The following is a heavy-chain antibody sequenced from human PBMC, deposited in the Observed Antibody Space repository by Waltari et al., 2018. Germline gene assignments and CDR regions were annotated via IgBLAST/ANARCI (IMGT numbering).Heavy chain of an antibody. CDR3: ARESIQLAGFDY. J-gene: IGHJ4*02. V-gene: IGHV3-48*03. D-gene: IGHD1-1*01. Sequence: EVQLVESGGGLVQPGGSLRLSCAASGFTFATYEMNWVRQAPGKGLEWVSYISGSGTTRYYADSVKGRFTISRDNAKTSLYLQMSSLRVEDTAIYYCARESIQLAGFDYWGQGTLVGVSS. CDR2: ISGSGTTR. CDR1: GFTFATYE.